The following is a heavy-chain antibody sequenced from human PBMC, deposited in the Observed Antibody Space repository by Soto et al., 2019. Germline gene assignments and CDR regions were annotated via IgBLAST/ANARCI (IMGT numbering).Heavy chain of an antibody. V-gene: IGHV4-59*01. D-gene: IGHD4-17*01. J-gene: IGHJ4*02. Sequence: QVQLQESGPGLVTPSETLSLTCTVSGGSMSSNYWTWIRQSPGKGLEWIGYIYYTGSTKYNPSLPSRVTISLDTSKNQFSLRLTSVTSADTAVYYCARGGSYGDFFDYWGQGAQVTVSS. CDR1: GGSMSSNY. CDR2: IYYTGST. CDR3: ARGGSYGDFFDY.